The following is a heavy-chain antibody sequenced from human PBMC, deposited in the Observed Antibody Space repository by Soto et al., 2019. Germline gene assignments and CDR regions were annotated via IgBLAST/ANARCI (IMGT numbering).Heavy chain of an antibody. CDR3: ARVSCGGDCYLIDY. V-gene: IGHV1-3*01. CDR1: GYTFTSYA. J-gene: IGHJ4*02. CDR2: INAGNGNT. Sequence: GASVKVSCKASGYTFTSYAMHWVRQAPGQRLEWMGWINAGNGNTKYSQKFQGRVTITRDTSASTAYMELSSLRSEDTAVYYCARVSCGGDCYLIDYWGQGTLATVSS. D-gene: IGHD2-21*02.